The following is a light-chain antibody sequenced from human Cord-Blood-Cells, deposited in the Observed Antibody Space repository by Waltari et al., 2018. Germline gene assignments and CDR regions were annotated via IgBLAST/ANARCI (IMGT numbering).Light chain of an antibody. V-gene: IGKV1-39*01. CDR2: AAS. CDR1: QSISRY. J-gene: IGKJ2*01. Sequence: DIQMTMTQSSLPASVGDRVTITCRASQSISRYLNWYQQKPGKAPKRLIYAASSLQSGVTSRFSGSGSGTDFTLTISSLQPEDFATYYCQQSYSTPTFGQGTKLEIK. CDR3: QQSYSTPT.